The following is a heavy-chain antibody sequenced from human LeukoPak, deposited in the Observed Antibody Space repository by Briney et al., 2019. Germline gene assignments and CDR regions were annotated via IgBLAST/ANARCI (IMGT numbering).Heavy chain of an antibody. CDR2: VNGDGTKT. J-gene: IGHJ5*02. D-gene: IGHD3-10*01. Sequence: GGSLRLACTASGFTFSSHWMHWVRQVPGRGPVWVSRVNGDGTKTTYADSVKGRFTISRDNARNTLHLQVNSLRAEDTAVYYCARDPGVPGVYYNYFDPWGQGTLVTVSS. CDR3: ARDPGVPGVYYNYFDP. V-gene: IGHV3-74*01. CDR1: GFTFSSHW.